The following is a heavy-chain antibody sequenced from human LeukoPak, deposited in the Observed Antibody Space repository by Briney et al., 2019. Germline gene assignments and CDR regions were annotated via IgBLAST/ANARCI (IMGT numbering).Heavy chain of an antibody. CDR3: ARGGWGWFDP. D-gene: IGHD3-16*01. CDR1: GGSISSYY. V-gene: IGHV4-59*01. CDR2: IYYSGST. Sequence: SETLSLTCTVSGGSISSYYWSWIRQPPGKGLEWIGYIYYSGSTNYNPSLKSRVTISVDTSKNQFSLKLSSVTAAGTAVYYCARGGWGWFDPWGQGTLVTVSS. J-gene: IGHJ5*02.